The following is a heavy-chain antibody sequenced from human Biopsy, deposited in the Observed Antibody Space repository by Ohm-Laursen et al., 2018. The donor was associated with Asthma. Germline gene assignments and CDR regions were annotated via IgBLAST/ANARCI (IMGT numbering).Heavy chain of an antibody. CDR2: ISFDGSNK. CDR3: AKDVFPGWELRRGPDY. D-gene: IGHD1-26*01. V-gene: IGHV3-30*18. J-gene: IGHJ4*02. CDR1: GFTFSNYG. Sequence: SSLRLSCAASGFTFSNYGMHWVRQAPGKGLDWVAVISFDGSNKNYTDSVKGRLTISRDNSRNTLHLQMNSLRAEDTAVYYCAKDVFPGWELRRGPDYWGQGTLVTVSS.